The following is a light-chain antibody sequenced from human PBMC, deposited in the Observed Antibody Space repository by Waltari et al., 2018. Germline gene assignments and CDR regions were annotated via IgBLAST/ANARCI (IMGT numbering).Light chain of an antibody. CDR2: RNN. CDR1: SSNIGSNT. V-gene: IGLV1-44*01. CDR3: AAWDNTLSGPS. J-gene: IGLJ3*02. Sequence: QSVVTQPPSASGTPGQRVTISCSGRSSNIGSNTVNWYQQFPGRAPKLLIYRNNQRPSGVPDRFSGSKSGTSASLVISGLQSEDEADYYCAAWDNTLSGPSFGGGTKVTVL.